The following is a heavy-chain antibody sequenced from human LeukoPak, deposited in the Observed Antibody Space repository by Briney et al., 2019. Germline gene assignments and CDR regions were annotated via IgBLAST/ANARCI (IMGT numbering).Heavy chain of an antibody. CDR3: ARDGPGYCSSTSCPGAFDY. D-gene: IGHD2-2*01. J-gene: IGHJ4*02. CDR1: GGSISSSNW. Sequence: SGTLSLTCAVSGGSISSSNWWSWVRQPPGKGLEWIGEIYHSGSTNNNPSLKSRVTISVDKSKNQFSLKLSSVTAADTAVYYCARDGPGYCSSTSCPGAFDYWGQGTLVTVSS. V-gene: IGHV4-4*02. CDR2: IYHSGST.